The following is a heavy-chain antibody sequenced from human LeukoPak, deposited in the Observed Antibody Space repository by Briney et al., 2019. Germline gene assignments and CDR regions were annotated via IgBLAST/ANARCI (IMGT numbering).Heavy chain of an antibody. CDR2: INAGNGNT. Sequence: ASVKVSCKASGYTFTSYAMHWVRQAPGQRLEWLGWINAGNGNTKYSQKFKGRVTITRDTSASTAYMELSSLRSEDTAVYYCAIRGANGTTFDYWGQGTLVTVSS. V-gene: IGHV1-3*01. D-gene: IGHD1-1*01. CDR1: GYTFTSYA. J-gene: IGHJ4*02. CDR3: AIRGANGTTFDY.